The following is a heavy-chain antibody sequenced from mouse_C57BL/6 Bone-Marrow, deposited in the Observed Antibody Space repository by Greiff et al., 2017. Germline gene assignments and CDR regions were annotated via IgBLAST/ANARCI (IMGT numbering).Heavy chain of an antibody. J-gene: IGHJ4*01. V-gene: IGHV1-7*01. CDR2: INPSSGYT. D-gene: IGHD1-1*01. Sequence: QVQLKQSGAELAKPGASVKLSCKASGYTFTSYWMHWVKQRPGQGLEWIGYINPSSGYTKYKQKFKDKATLTADKSSSTAYMQLSSLTYEDAAVYYGARSYYYGSSHDYYAMDYWGQGTSVTVSS. CDR1: GYTFTSYW. CDR3: ARSYYYGSSHDYYAMDY.